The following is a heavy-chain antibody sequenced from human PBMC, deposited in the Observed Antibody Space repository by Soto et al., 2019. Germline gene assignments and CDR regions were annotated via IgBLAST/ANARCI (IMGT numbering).Heavy chain of an antibody. V-gene: IGHV1-18*01. CDR1: GYTFTSYG. D-gene: IGHD2-15*01. CDR2: ISTYNGNT. Sequence: ASAKVSCKTSGYTFTSYGITWVRQAPGQGLEWMGRISTYNGNTNFAQKLQGRVTMTTDTSTSTAYMELKSLRSDDTAVYYCARRVTAGEFDYWGQGTLVTVSS. J-gene: IGHJ4*02. CDR3: ARRVTAGEFDY.